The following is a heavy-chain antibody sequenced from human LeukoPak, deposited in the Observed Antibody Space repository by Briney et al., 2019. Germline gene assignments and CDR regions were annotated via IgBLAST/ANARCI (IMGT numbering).Heavy chain of an antibody. V-gene: IGHV3-7*01. CDR1: GFTFSSYW. CDR3: ARDRLGILWFGEFGDP. D-gene: IGHD3-10*01. Sequence: PGGSLRLSCAASGFTFSSYWMSWVRQAPGKGLEWVANIKQDGSEEYYVDFVKGRFTISRDNAKNSLYLQMNSLRAEDTAVYYCARDRLGILWFGEFGDPWGQGTLVTVSS. CDR2: IKQDGSEE. J-gene: IGHJ5*02.